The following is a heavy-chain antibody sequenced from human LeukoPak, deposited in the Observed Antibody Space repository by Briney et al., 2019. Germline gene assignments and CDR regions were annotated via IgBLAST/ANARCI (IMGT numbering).Heavy chain of an antibody. D-gene: IGHD3-22*01. J-gene: IGHJ4*02. CDR2: INPSGGTT. CDR3: ARGAYYYDSSGLRSFVNY. CDR1: GYTFTSYY. V-gene: IGHV1-46*01. Sequence: ASVKVSCKASGYTFTSYYMYWVRQAPGQGLEWMGIINPSGGTTSYAQKFQGRVTMTRDTSASTVYMELSSLRSEDAAVYYCARGAYYYDSSGLRSFVNYWGQGTLVTVSS.